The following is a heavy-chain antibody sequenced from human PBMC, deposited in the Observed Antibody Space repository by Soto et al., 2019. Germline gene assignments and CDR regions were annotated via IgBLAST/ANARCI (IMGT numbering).Heavy chain of an antibody. Sequence: SVKVSCKASGFTFTSSAVQWVRQARGQRLEWIGWIVVGSGNTNYAQKFQERVTITRDMSTSTAYMELSSLRSEDTAVYYCAADIITICGVVNDFDYWGQGTLVTVSS. CDR1: GFTFTSSA. J-gene: IGHJ4*02. D-gene: IGHD3-3*01. CDR3: AADIITICGVVNDFDY. CDR2: IVVGSGNT. V-gene: IGHV1-58*01.